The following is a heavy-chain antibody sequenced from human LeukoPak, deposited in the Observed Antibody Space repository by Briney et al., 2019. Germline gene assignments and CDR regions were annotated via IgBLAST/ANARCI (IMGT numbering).Heavy chain of an antibody. Sequence: PSETLSLTRTVSGGSISSYYWSWIRQPPGKGLEWIGYIYHSGSTNYNPSLKSRVTISVDTSKNQFSLKLSSVTAADTAVYYCARHLSGSPPLGYFDYWGQGTLVTVSS. CDR1: GGSISSYY. D-gene: IGHD1-26*01. CDR3: ARHLSGSPPLGYFDY. V-gene: IGHV4-59*08. CDR2: IYHSGST. J-gene: IGHJ4*02.